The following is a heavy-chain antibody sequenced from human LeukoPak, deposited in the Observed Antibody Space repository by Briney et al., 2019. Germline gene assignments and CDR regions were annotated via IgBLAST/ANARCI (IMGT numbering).Heavy chain of an antibody. J-gene: IGHJ4*02. Sequence: GSSVKVSCKASGGTFSSYAISWVRQAPGQGLEWMGRIIPILGIANYAQKFQGRVTITADKSTSTAYMELSSLRSEDTAVYYCAYGEWGYCSGGSCPMNYWGQGTLVTVSS. D-gene: IGHD2-15*01. V-gene: IGHV1-69*04. CDR2: IIPILGIA. CDR1: GGTFSSYA. CDR3: AYGEWGYCSGGSCPMNY.